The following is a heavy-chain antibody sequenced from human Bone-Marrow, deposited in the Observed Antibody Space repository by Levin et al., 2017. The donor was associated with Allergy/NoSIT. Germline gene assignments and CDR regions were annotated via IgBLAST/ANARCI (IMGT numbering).Heavy chain of an antibody. V-gene: IGHV1-8*01. CDR1: GYTFTSYN. CDR3: ARGDCYIGSCYGPDWLDP. J-gene: IGHJ5*02. CDR2: INPNSGNT. D-gene: IGHD3-22*01. Sequence: ASVKVSCKTSGYTFTSYNVYWVRQAPGQGLEWMGYINPNSGNTGYAQKFQGRVSMTRNSSISTAYMELSGLKFEDTAIYYCARGDCYIGSCYGPDWLDPWGQGTQVTVSS.